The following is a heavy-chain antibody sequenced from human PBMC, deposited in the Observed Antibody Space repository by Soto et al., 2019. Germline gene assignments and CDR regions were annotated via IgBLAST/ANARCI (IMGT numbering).Heavy chain of an antibody. D-gene: IGHD2-8*01. CDR2: INTDGSST. V-gene: IGHV3-74*01. Sequence: GGSLRLSCAASGFTFSSHWMHWVRQVPGKGLVWVSRINTDGSSTSYADSVKGRFTISRDNAKNTLYLQMNSLRAEDTAVYYCGRYFWHNGVCLDVWGQGTTVTVSS. J-gene: IGHJ6*02. CDR1: GFTFSSHW. CDR3: GRYFWHNGVCLDV.